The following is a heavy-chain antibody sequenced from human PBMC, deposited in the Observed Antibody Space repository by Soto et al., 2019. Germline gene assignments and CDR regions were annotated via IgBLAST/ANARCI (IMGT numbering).Heavy chain of an antibody. J-gene: IGHJ4*02. V-gene: IGHV4-31*03. D-gene: IGHD3-22*01. CDR3: ARGEIVMVD. CDR1: GGYINRERSY. CDR2: ISHNGIT. Sequence: QVQLQESGPGLLKPSQTLSLNCTVSGGYINRERSYWSWIRKSPGRGLEWIGYISHNGITWYNPSVQSRVSISLEKSKDHFSLEVRSVTAAVTAFYYCARGEIVMVDGGKGALVPVSS.